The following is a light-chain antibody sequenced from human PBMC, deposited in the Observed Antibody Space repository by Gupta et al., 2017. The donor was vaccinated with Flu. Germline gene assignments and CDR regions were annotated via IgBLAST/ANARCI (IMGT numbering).Light chain of an antibody. Sequence: IVLTHSPATLSLSPGERATLSCRASQSVSSYLAWYQQKPGQAPRLLIYDASNRATGIPARFSGSGSGTDFTLTISILEPEDFAVYYCQQRSNWPLSYTFGQGTKLEIK. J-gene: IGKJ2*01. CDR2: DAS. V-gene: IGKV3-11*01. CDR3: QQRSNWPLSYT. CDR1: QSVSSY.